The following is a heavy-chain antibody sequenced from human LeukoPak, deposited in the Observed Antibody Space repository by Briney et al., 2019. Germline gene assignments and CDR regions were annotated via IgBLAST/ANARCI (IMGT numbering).Heavy chain of an antibody. CDR3: ARDWSPNWFDP. V-gene: IGHV3-11*06. J-gene: IGHJ5*02. Sequence: KSGGSLRLSCAASGFIFTDYYMSWIRQAPGKGLEWISYIGASSGYTKYADSVKGRFTISRDNAKNSLYLQMNSLRAEDTAVYYCARDWSPNWFDPWGQGTLVTVSS. CDR1: GFIFTDYY. CDR2: IGASSGYT.